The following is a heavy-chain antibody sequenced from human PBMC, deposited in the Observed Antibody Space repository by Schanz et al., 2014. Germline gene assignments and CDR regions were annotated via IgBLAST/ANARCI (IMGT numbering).Heavy chain of an antibody. J-gene: IGHJ4*02. Sequence: QVQLVQSGAEVKKPGSSVKVSCKASGGTFSSSTLTWVRQAPGQGLEWMGRIIPILDKTNYAQKFQGRVTMTGDKSTSTVYMEVSGLRAEDRGVYYCAREGEAAAGCDYWGEGAVVGVSA. CDR2: IIPILDKT. CDR1: GGTFSSST. V-gene: IGHV1-69*08. D-gene: IGHD6-13*01. CDR3: AREGEAAAGCDY.